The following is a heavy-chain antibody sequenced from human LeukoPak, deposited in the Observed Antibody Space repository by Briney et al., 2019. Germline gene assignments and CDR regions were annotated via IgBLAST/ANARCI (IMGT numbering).Heavy chain of an antibody. D-gene: IGHD3-3*01. CDR2: ISYDGSNK. Sequence: GGSLRLSCAASGFTFSSYGMHWVRQAPGKGLEWVAVISYDGSNKYYADSVKGRFTISRDNSKNTLYLQMNSLRAEDTAVYYCAKDNRNDFEQNWFDPWGQGTLVTVSS. CDR3: AKDNRNDFEQNWFDP. CDR1: GFTFSSYG. J-gene: IGHJ5*02. V-gene: IGHV3-30*18.